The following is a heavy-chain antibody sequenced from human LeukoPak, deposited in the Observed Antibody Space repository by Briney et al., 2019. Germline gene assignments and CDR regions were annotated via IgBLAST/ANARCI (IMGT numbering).Heavy chain of an antibody. CDR1: GYTFTSYY. D-gene: IGHD3-22*01. CDR2: INPSGGST. CDR3: ARDYYDSSGYPNFDY. Sequence: GASVKVSCKASGYTFTSYYMHWVRQAPGQGLEWMGIINPSGGSTSYAQKFQGRVTMTRDTSTGTVYMELSSLRSEDTAVYYCARDYYDSSGYPNFDYWGQGTLVTVSS. J-gene: IGHJ4*02. V-gene: IGHV1-46*01.